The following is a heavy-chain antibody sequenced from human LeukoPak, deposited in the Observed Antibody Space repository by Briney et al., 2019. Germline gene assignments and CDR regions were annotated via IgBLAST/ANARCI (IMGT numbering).Heavy chain of an antibody. CDR1: GFTFGDYA. CDR2: IRSKAYGGTT. D-gene: IGHD3-10*01. Sequence: GGSLRLSCTASGFTFGDYAMSWVRQAPGKGLEWVGFIRSKAYGGTTEYAASVKGRFTISRDDSKSIAYLQMNSLKTEDTAVYYCTRVFRYYYGSGSSFDYWGQGTLVTVSS. V-gene: IGHV3-49*04. CDR3: TRVFRYYYGSGSSFDY. J-gene: IGHJ4*02.